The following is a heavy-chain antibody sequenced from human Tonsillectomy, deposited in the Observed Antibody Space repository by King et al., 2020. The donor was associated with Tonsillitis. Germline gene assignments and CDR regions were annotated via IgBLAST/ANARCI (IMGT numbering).Heavy chain of an antibody. CDR1: GFTFSTYA. CDR2: ISGSGDST. CDR3: AKAHERSGQYYWGTAFDI. J-gene: IGHJ3*02. D-gene: IGHD3-22*01. Sequence: VQLVESGGGLVQPGGSLRLSCAASGFTFSTYAMTWIRQPPGKGLEWVSAISGSGDSTKYADSVKGRFTTSRDNSTNTLFLQMNSLRAEETAVYSCAKAHERSGQYYWGTAFDICGQGTMVTVSS. V-gene: IGHV3-23*04.